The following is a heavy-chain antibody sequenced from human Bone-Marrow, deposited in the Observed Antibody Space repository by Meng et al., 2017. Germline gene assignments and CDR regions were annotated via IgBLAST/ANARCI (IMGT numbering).Heavy chain of an antibody. V-gene: IGHV4-59*12. CDR2: IYYSGST. J-gene: IGHJ4*02. D-gene: IGHD3-10*01. CDR3: VSTPTYYYGSGSYYYFDY. CDR1: GGSISSYY. Sequence: SETLSLTCTVSGGSISSYYWSWIRQPPGKGLEWIGYIYYSGSTNYNPSLKSRVTISIDTSKNLFSLKLSSVTAADTALYSCVSTPTYYYGSGSYYYFDYWGQGTLVTVSS.